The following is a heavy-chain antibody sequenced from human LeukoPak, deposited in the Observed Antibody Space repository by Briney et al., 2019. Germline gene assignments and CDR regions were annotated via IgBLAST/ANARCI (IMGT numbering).Heavy chain of an antibody. CDR3: ARAYGSEPYDY. J-gene: IGHJ4*02. D-gene: IGHD3-10*01. Sequence: SVKVSCKASGGTFSSYTISWVRQAPGQGLEWIGRIIPILGIANYAQKFQGRVTITADKSTSTAYMELSSLRSEDTAVYYCARAYGSEPYDYWGQGTLVTVSS. V-gene: IGHV1-69*02. CDR2: IIPILGIA. CDR1: GGTFSSYT.